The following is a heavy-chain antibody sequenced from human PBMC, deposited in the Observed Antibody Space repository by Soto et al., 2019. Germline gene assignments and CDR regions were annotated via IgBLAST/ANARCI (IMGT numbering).Heavy chain of an antibody. V-gene: IGHV3-73*01. CDR1: GFTFSGSA. J-gene: IGHJ3*02. D-gene: IGHD1-26*01. Sequence: GGSLRLSCAASGFTFSGSAMHWVRQASGKGLEWVGRNRSKANRYATAYAASVKGRFTISRDDSKNTAYLQMNSLKTEDTAVYSCTSHLSGSYSDAFDIWGQGTMVTVSS. CDR2: NRSKANRYAT. CDR3: TSHLSGSYSDAFDI.